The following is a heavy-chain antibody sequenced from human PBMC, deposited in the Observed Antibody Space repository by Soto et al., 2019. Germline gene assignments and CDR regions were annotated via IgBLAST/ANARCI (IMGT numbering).Heavy chain of an antibody. D-gene: IGHD6-13*01. CDR3: ARGSYSSSLLESLNY. Sequence: SVKVSCKASGGTFSSYAISWVRQAPGQGLEWMGGIIPIFGTANYAQKFQGRVTITADESTSTAYMELSSLRSEDTAVYYCARGSYSSSLLESLNYWGQGTLVTVSS. CDR1: GGTFSSYA. J-gene: IGHJ4*02. CDR2: IIPIFGTA. V-gene: IGHV1-69*13.